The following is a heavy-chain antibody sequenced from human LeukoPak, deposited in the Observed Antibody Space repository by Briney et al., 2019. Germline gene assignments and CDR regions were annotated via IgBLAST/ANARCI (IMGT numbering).Heavy chain of an antibody. V-gene: IGHV3-23*01. D-gene: IGHD2-21*02. CDR2: ISGGGDIT. CDR3: VREDTPATANY. CDR1: GFNYANHA. Sequence: GGSLRLSCAASGFNYANHAMSWVRQTPGKGLEWVSAISGGGDITYYADSVRGRFTISRDNSKDTLFLQMHSLRPGDTAVYYCVREDTPATANYWGQGTLVTISS. J-gene: IGHJ4*02.